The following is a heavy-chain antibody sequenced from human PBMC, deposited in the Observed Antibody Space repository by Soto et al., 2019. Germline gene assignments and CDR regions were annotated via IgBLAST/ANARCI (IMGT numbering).Heavy chain of an antibody. CDR2: IYYSGST. CDR3: ARVRRVYDILTGSKYYFDY. D-gene: IGHD3-9*01. Sequence: SETLSLTCTVSGGSVSSGSYYWSWIRQPPGKGLEWIGYIYYSGSTNYNPSLKSRVTISVDTSKNQFSLKLSSVTAADTAVYYCARVRRVYDILTGSKYYFDYWGQGTLVTVS. V-gene: IGHV4-61*01. J-gene: IGHJ4*02. CDR1: GGSVSSGSYY.